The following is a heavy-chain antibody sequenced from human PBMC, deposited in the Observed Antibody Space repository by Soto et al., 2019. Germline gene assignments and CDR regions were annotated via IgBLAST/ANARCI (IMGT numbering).Heavy chain of an antibody. J-gene: IGHJ6*02. V-gene: IGHV1-3*01. CDR1: GNTFTSYA. D-gene: IGHD2-2*01. CDR2: INAGNGNT. Sequence: ASVKVSWKASGNTFTSYAMHWGRPAPGQRLEGMGWINAGNGNTKYSQKFQGRVTITRDTSASTAYMELSSLRSEDTAVYYCARRIVLVPAAMSFDYYYGMDVWGQGTTVTVSS. CDR3: ARRIVLVPAAMSFDYYYGMDV.